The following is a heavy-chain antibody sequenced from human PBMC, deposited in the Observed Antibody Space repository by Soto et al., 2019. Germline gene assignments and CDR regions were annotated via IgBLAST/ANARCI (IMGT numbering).Heavy chain of an antibody. CDR2: ISSSSSTI. V-gene: IGHV3-48*02. Sequence: EVQLVESGGGLVQPGGSLRLSCAASGFTFSSYSMNWVRQAPGKGLEWVSYISSSSSTIYYADSVKGRFTISRDNAKNSLYLQMNSLRDEDTAVYYCARERAVGIVVALNWFDPWGQGTLVTVSS. J-gene: IGHJ5*02. D-gene: IGHD6-19*01. CDR3: ARERAVGIVVALNWFDP. CDR1: GFTFSSYS.